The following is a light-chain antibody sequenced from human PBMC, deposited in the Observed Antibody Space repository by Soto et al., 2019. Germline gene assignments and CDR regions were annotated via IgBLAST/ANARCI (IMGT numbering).Light chain of an antibody. CDR2: GAS. CDR3: QQYYNWPPT. V-gene: IGKV3-15*01. Sequence: IVMTQSPATLPVSPGERATLSCRASQSVGTNLAWYHQKPGQAPRLLISGASTRATGVPARFTGSGSGTEFTLTISSLQSEDFAVYYCQQYYNWPPTFGRGTKVEIK. J-gene: IGKJ1*01. CDR1: QSVGTN.